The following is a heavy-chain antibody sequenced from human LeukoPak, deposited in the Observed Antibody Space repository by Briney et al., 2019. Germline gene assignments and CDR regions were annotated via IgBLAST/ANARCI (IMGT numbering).Heavy chain of an antibody. D-gene: IGHD3-9*01. CDR2: MNPNSGNT. Sequence: ASVKVSCKASGYTFTSYDINWVRQATGQGLEWMGWMNPNSGNTGYAQKFQGRVTMTRNTSISTAYMELSSLRSEDTAVYYCARGSSYYDILTGYGDYWGQGTLVTVSS. J-gene: IGHJ4*02. CDR1: GYTFTSYD. V-gene: IGHV1-8*01. CDR3: ARGSSYYDILTGYGDY.